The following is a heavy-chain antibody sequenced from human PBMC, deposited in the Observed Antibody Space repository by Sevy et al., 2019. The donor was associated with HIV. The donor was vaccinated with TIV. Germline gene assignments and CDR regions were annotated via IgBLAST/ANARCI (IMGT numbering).Heavy chain of an antibody. CDR1: GYRFTSYW. CDR3: ARQYYGSGSYYNCFSDY. J-gene: IGHJ4*02. CDR2: IYPGDFDT. Sequence: GESLKISCKGSGYRFTSYWIGWVRQMPGKGLEWMGIIYPGDFDTRYKPSFQDQVTISVDKSINTAYLQWGSLKASDTARYYCARQYYGSGSYYNCFSDYWGQGTLVTVSS. V-gene: IGHV5-51*01. D-gene: IGHD3-10*01.